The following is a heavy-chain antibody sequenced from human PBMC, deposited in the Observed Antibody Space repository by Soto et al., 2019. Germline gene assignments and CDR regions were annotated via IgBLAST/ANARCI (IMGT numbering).Heavy chain of an antibody. D-gene: IGHD2-15*01. CDR2: ISYDGSNK. CDR1: GFTFSSYG. J-gene: IGHJ6*02. Sequence: RRLSCAASGFTFSSYGMHWVRQAPGKGLEWVAVISYDGSNKYYADSVKGRFTISRDNSKNTLYLQMNSLRAEDTAVYYCAKDLGYCSGGSCYHYYYYYGMDVWGQGTTVTVSS. CDR3: AKDLGYCSGGSCYHYYYYYGMDV. V-gene: IGHV3-30*18.